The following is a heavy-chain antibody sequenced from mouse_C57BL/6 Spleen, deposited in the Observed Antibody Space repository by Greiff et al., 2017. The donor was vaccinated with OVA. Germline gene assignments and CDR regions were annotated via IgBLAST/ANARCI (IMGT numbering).Heavy chain of an antibody. CDR1: GFTFSNYW. CDR3: TGDSYYFDY. CDR2: IRLKSDNYAT. Sequence: EVQLQESGGGLVQPGGSMKLSCVASGFTFSNYWMNWVRQSPEKGLEWVAQIRLKSDNYATHYAESVKGRFTISRDDSKSSVYLQMNDSRAEDTGIYYCTGDSYYFDYWGQGTTLTVSS. J-gene: IGHJ2*01. V-gene: IGHV6-3*01.